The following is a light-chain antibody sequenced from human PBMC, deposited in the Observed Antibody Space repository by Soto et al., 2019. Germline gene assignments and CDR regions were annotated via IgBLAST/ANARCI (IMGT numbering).Light chain of an antibody. J-gene: IGLJ1*01. CDR1: SSDVGAYDY. CDR2: EVS. CDR3: SSYTSSSTRV. V-gene: IGLV2-14*03. Sequence: QPALTQPASVTGYTGQSITSSSNGTSSDVGAYDYVSWYQQHPDKAPKLMIYEVSNRPSGVSNRFSGSKSVNTATLTISGLQAEDEADYYCSSYTSSSTRVFGTGTKVTVL.